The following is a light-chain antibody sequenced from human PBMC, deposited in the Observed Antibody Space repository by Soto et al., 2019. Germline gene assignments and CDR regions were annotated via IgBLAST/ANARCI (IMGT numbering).Light chain of an antibody. CDR2: SHN. CDR1: SSNIGSNN. J-gene: IGLJ1*01. Sequence: QSVLTQPPSASGTPGQRVIISCSGSSSNIGSNNVNWYQQLPGTAPKLLIYSHNQRPSGVPDRFSGSQSGTSASLAISGRQSEEEADYYCATWDARFDGYVFGTGTKLTVL. CDR3: ATWDARFDGYV. V-gene: IGLV1-44*01.